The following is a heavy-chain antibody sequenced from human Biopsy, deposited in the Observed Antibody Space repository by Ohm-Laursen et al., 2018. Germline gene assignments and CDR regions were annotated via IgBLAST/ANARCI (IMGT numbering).Heavy chain of an antibody. Sequence: GASVKVSCKASGYTFTGYHVHWLRQAPGQGLEWMGGINPMFGTAKYAQRFQGRVTITADKSTSTADMELSSLRSDDTAVYYCARSFGVVINFEHNWFDPWGQGTLVTVSS. CDR2: INPMFGTA. CDR1: GYTFTGYH. V-gene: IGHV1-69*06. CDR3: ARSFGVVINFEHNWFDP. D-gene: IGHD3-3*01. J-gene: IGHJ5*02.